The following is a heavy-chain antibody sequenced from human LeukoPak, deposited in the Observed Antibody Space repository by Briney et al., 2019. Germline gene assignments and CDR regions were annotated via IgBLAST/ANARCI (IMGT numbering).Heavy chain of an antibody. V-gene: IGHV3-11*06. D-gene: IGHD6-13*01. CDR3: ARGGFPAAWDY. CDR2: IGSSPSYT. J-gene: IGHJ4*02. Sequence: GGSLRLSCAASGFTLSDYYMSWIRPTPGKGLEWVSYIGSSPSYTSYADSVKGRFTISRDNAKNTLHLQMNSLRAEDTAVYFCARGGFPAAWDYWGQGTLVTVSS. CDR1: GFTLSDYY.